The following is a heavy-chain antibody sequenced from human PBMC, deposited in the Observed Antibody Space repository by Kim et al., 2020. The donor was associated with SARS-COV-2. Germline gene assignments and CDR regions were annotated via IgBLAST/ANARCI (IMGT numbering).Heavy chain of an antibody. CDR1: GGSISSSSYY. J-gene: IGHJ4*02. CDR3: VGNYYDSSGYYRFDY. Sequence: SETQSLTCTVSGGSISSSSYYWGWIRQPPGKGLEWIGSIYYSGSTYYNPSLKSRVTISVDTSKNQFSLKLSSVTAADTAVYYCVGNYYDSSGYYRFDYWGQGTLVTVSS. D-gene: IGHD3-22*01. V-gene: IGHV4-39*01. CDR2: IYYSGST.